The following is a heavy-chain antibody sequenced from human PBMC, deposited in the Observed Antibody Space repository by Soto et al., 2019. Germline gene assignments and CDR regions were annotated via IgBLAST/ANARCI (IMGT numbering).Heavy chain of an antibody. D-gene: IGHD1-26*01. V-gene: IGHV4-31*03. CDR1: GGSISSGGYY. CDR3: ARFLLVGATNHFDY. J-gene: IGHJ4*02. Sequence: PSETLSLTCTVSGGSISSGGYYWSWIRQHPGKGLEWIGYIYYSGSTYYNPSLKSRATISVDTSKNQFSLKLSSVTAADTAVYYCARFLLVGATNHFDYWGQGTLVTVSS. CDR2: IYYSGST.